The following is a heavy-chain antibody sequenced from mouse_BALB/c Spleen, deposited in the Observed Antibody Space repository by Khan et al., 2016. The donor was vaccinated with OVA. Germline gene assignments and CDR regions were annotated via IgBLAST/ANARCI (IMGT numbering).Heavy chain of an antibody. Sequence: EVQLQESGPSLVKPSQTLSLTCSVTGDSITTGYWNWIRKFPGNKLEYMGYIIYTGYTYYNPSLKSRISITRHTSNNQYYLKLNSVTDEATATYYCARSTYRYAFVYWGQGTLVTVSA. CDR1: GDSITTGY. CDR3: ARSTYRYAFVY. J-gene: IGHJ3*01. CDR2: IIYTGYT. V-gene: IGHV3-8*02. D-gene: IGHD2-14*01.